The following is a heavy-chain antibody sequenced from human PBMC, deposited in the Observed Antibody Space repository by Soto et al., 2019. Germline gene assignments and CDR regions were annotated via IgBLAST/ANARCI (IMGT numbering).Heavy chain of an antibody. V-gene: IGHV1-8*01. CDR3: ARGAAAAGTVDY. CDR2: MNPNSGNT. CDR1: GYTFTSYD. Sequence: QVQLVQSGAEVKKPGASVKVSCKASGYTFTSYDINWVRQATGQGLEWMGWMNPNSGNTGYAQKFQGRVTMTRNTSISKEYMELRSLRSEATAVYYCARGAAAAGTVDYWGQGTLVTVSS. J-gene: IGHJ4*02. D-gene: IGHD6-13*01.